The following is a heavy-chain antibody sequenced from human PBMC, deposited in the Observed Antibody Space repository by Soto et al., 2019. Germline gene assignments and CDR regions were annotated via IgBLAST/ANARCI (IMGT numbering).Heavy chain of an antibody. D-gene: IGHD3-9*01. CDR2: INHSGST. CDR1: GGSFSGYY. V-gene: IGHV4-34*01. Sequence: SETLSLTCAVYGGSFSGYYWSWIRQPPGKGLEWIGEINHSGSTNYNPSLKSRVTISVDTSKNQFSLKLSSVTAADTAVYYCARGGNYDILTGYQPAAFDYWGQGTLVTVSS. CDR3: ARGGNYDILTGYQPAAFDY. J-gene: IGHJ4*02.